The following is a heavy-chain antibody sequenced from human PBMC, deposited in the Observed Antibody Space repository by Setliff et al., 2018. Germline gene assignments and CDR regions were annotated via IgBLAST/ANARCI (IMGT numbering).Heavy chain of an antibody. V-gene: IGHV4-39*07. CDR3: ARVSQYSSGWYYYYYGMDV. CDR1: GGSISSSSYY. J-gene: IGHJ6*02. D-gene: IGHD6-19*01. Sequence: SETLSLTCTVSGGSISSSSYYWGWIRQPPGKGLEWIGSIYYSGSTYYNPSLKSRVTISVDTSKNQFSLKLSSVTAADTAVYYCARVSQYSSGWYYYYYGMDVGGQGTTVTVSS. CDR2: IYYSGST.